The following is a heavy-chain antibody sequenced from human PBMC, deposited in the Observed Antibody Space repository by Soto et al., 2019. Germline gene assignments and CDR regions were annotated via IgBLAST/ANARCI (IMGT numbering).Heavy chain of an antibody. V-gene: IGHV4-34*01. CDR3: ARVVRNYIWGSYRYTGYYYYYMDV. D-gene: IGHD3-16*02. CDR2: INHSGST. Sequence: SETLSLTCAVYGGSFSGYYWSWIRQPPGKGLEWIGEINHSGSTNYNPSLKSRVTISVDTSKNQFSLKLSSVTAADTAVYYCARVVRNYIWGSYRYTGYYYYYMDVWGKGPRSPSP. CDR1: GGSFSGYY. J-gene: IGHJ6*03.